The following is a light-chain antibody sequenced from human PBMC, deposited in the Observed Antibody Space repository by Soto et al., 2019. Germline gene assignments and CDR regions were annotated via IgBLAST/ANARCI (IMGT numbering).Light chain of an antibody. CDR3: QQYNHWPPIT. CDR2: GAS. CDR1: RSVKTN. J-gene: IGKJ5*01. V-gene: IGKV3-15*01. Sequence: EIVMTQSPATLSVSPGERATLSCRASRSVKTNLAWYQQNPGQAPRLLIYGASTRATNVSARFSGSGSGTEFTLTISSLQSEDFALYYCQQYNHWPPITFGPGTRLEMK.